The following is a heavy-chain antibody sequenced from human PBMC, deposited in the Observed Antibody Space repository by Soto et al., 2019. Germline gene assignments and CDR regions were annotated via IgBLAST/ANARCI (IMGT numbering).Heavy chain of an antibody. V-gene: IGHV2-5*01. D-gene: IGHD5-18*01. CDR1: GFSLSTSGVG. Sequence: SGPTRVNPTQTLTLTCTFSGFSLSTSGVGVGWIRQPPGKALEWLALIYWNDDKRYSPSLKSRLTITKDTSKNQVILTMTNMDPVDTATYYCAHRLWLRTFDYWGQGTLVTVSS. J-gene: IGHJ4*02. CDR2: IYWNDDK. CDR3: AHRLWLRTFDY.